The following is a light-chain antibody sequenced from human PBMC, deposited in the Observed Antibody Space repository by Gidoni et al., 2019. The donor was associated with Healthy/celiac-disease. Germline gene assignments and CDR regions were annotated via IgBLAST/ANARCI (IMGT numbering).Light chain of an antibody. CDR1: QSVLYSSNNKNF. V-gene: IGKV4-1*01. CDR2: WAS. CDR3: QQYYSTHT. J-gene: IGKJ2*01. Sequence: DIVMTQSPDSLAVSLGERATINCKSSQSVLYSSNNKNFLAWYQQKPGPPPKLLIYWASTRESGVPDRFSGSGSGTDFTLTISSLQAEDVAVYYCQQYYSTHTFAQGTKLEIK.